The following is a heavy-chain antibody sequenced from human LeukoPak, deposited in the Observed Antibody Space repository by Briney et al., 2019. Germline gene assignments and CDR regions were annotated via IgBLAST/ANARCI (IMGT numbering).Heavy chain of an antibody. J-gene: IGHJ5*02. D-gene: IGHD3-16*01. Sequence: GGSLRLSCVASGFILSTSEMNWVRQAPGKGLEWVSFIASDSTIYYADSVKGRFTISRDNAKNSLYLQMNSLRAEDTAVYYCARDWGDTGFDPWGQGTLVTVSS. CDR3: ARDWGDTGFDP. CDR1: GFILSTSE. CDR2: IASDSTI. V-gene: IGHV3-48*03.